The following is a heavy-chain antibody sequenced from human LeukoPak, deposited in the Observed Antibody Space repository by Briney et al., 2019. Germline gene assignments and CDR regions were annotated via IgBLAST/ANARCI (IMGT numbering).Heavy chain of an antibody. J-gene: IGHJ4*02. Sequence: GGSLRLSCAASGFTFSSYGIQWVRQAPGKGLEWVAIISYDGRTKYYGESVRGRFTISRDNSKNTVYLQMNSLRAGDTAVYYCARSKGDYGDYVFDYWGQGTLVTVSS. V-gene: IGHV3-30*03. CDR3: ARSKGDYGDYVFDY. D-gene: IGHD4-17*01. CDR2: ISYDGRTK. CDR1: GFTFSSYG.